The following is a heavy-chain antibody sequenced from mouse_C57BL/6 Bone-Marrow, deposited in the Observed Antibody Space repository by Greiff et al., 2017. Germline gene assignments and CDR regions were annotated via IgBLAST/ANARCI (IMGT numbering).Heavy chain of an antibody. Sequence: VQLQQSGAELVKPGASVKLSCTASGFTITDYYMHWVKQRTEQGLEWIGRFDPEDGDTKYAPKFQGKATLTADTSSNTDYLQLSRLTSEDTAGYYCALITTAFDVWGTGTTVTVSS. CDR3: ALITTAFDV. CDR1: GFTITDYY. V-gene: IGHV14-2*01. J-gene: IGHJ1*03. CDR2: FDPEDGDT. D-gene: IGHD1-1*01.